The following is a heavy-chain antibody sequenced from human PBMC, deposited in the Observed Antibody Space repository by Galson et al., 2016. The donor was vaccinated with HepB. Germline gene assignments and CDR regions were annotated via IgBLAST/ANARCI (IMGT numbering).Heavy chain of an antibody. CDR3: ARYQYGYFDY. D-gene: IGHD2-2*01. CDR1: GYTFSSYG. V-gene: IGHV1-18*01. Sequence: SVKVSCKAPGYTFSSYGINWVRQAPGQGLEWMGWINPYNGNTDYQQKPQGRLTLTIDTSTSTAYMELRSLRSDATAVYYCARYQYGYFDYWGQGSLVTVSS. CDR2: INPYNGNT. J-gene: IGHJ4*02.